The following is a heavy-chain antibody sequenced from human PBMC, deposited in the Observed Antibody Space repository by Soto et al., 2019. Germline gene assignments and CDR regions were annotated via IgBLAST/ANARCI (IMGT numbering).Heavy chain of an antibody. CDR1: GYRFTSNA. V-gene: IGHV1-3*01. D-gene: IGHD6-13*01. CDR3: ARGIAAATDI. CDR2: INAGNGNT. Sequence: TSVKVSCEACGYRFTSNAMHWVRQAPGQRLEWMGWINAGNGNTKYSQKFQGRVTITRDTSASTAYMELSSLRSEDTAGYYCARGIAAATDIWGRGTMVTVSS. J-gene: IGHJ3*02.